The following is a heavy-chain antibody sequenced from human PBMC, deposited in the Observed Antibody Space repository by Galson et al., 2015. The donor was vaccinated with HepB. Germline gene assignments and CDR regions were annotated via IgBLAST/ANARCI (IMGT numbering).Heavy chain of an antibody. CDR2: VQKDGRDK. CDR3: AREGGFDAAGGFDI. D-gene: IGHD6-13*01. J-gene: IGHJ3*02. Sequence: SLRLSCAASGFTFRSYHMTWVRQGPGKGLEWVANVQKDGRDKYYGDSVKGRFTIYRDNNRNSLYLQMNSLRGEDTAVYYCAREGGFDAAGGFDISGQGTMVTVSS. CDR1: GFTFRSYH. V-gene: IGHV3-7*01.